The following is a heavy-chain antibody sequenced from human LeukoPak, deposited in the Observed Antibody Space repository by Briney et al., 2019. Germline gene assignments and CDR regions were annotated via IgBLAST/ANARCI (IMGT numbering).Heavy chain of an antibody. Sequence: SGGSLRLSCVASRFTFSNYWMSWVRQAPGKGLEWVANINQDGSKKVYADSMKGRFTISRDNAKDSLYLQLNSLRADDTAVYCCAKWGPHCVGDYCPALDSWGQGTLVTVSS. J-gene: IGHJ4*02. CDR3: AKWGPHCVGDYCPALDS. D-gene: IGHD2-21*02. CDR2: INQDGSKK. V-gene: IGHV3-7*01. CDR1: RFTFSNYW.